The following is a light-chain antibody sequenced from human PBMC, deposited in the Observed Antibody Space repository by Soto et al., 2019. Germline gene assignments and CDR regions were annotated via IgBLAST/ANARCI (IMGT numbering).Light chain of an antibody. CDR2: GAS. Sequence: EIVLPQSPGTLSLSPGDRAPLSCRASQSVRSSYLAWYQQKPGQAPRLLIYGASTRATGIPARFSGSGSGTDFTLTISSLQPEDFATYYCQQSYSTPVTVGQGNKVDIK. CDR1: QSVRSSY. J-gene: IGKJ1*01. V-gene: IGKV3-20*01. CDR3: QQSYSTPVT.